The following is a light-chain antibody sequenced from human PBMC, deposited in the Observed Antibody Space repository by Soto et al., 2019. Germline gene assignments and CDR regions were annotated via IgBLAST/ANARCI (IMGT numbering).Light chain of an antibody. Sequence: DVVMTQSPLSLPVTLGQPASISCRSSQSLLYTDGDTYLTWFQQRPGQSPRSLIYEVSKRDSVVPDRFRGSGSGTVFTLRISRVEAEDVGVYYCLQGTHWPWTFGQGTKVEI. V-gene: IGKV2-30*01. J-gene: IGKJ1*01. CDR3: LQGTHWPWT. CDR2: EVS. CDR1: QSLLYTDGDTY.